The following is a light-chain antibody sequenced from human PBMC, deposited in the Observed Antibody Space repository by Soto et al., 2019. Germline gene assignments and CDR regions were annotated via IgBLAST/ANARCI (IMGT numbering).Light chain of an antibody. J-gene: IGLJ3*02. CDR1: SSNIGNNT. CDR2: GNN. Sequence: QPVLTQPPSASGTPGQRVTISCSGSSSNIGNNTVNWYQQLPGTAPKLLIYGNNHRTSGVPDRFSGSKSGTSASLANSGLQSEYEADYFRAAWDDSLKGPVFGGGTKLTVL. V-gene: IGLV1-44*01. CDR3: AAWDDSLKGPV.